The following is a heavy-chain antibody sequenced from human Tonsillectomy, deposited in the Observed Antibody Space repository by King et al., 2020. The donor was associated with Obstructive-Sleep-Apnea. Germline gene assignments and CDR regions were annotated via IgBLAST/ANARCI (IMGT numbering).Heavy chain of an antibody. CDR3: ARDRSIAVAGTPDY. V-gene: IGHV1-18*01. CDR1: GYTFTSYG. CDR2: ISAYNGNT. J-gene: IGHJ4*02. Sequence: QLVQSGAEVKKPGASVKVSCKASGYTFTSYGISWVRQAPGQGLEWMGWISAYNGNTNYAQKLQGRVTMTTDTSTSTAYMELRSLGSDDTAVSYCARDRSIAVAGTPDYWGQGTLVTVSS. D-gene: IGHD6-19*01.